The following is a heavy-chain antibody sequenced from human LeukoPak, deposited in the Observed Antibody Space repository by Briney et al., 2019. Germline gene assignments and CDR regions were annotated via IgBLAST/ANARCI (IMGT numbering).Heavy chain of an antibody. V-gene: IGHV1-8*01. Sequence: ASVKVSCKASGYTFTSYDINWVRQATGQGLEWMGWMNPNSGNTGYAQKFQGRVTMTRNTSISTAYMELSSLRSEDTAVYYCARESYDFWSDPTGYWGQGTLVTVSS. CDR1: GYTFTSYD. D-gene: IGHD3-3*01. J-gene: IGHJ4*02. CDR3: ARESYDFWSDPTGY. CDR2: MNPNSGNT.